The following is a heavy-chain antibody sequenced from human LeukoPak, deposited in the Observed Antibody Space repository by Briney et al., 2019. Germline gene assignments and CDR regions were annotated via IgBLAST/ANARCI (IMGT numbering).Heavy chain of an antibody. Sequence: SETLSLTCTVSGGSMSSYYWSWIRQPPGKGLEWIGYIYYSGSANYNPSLKSRVTISLDTSKNQFSLKRSSGTARDTAVYSCARVPTVTPFDYWGQGTLVTVSS. CDR1: GGSMSSYY. CDR3: ARVPTVTPFDY. V-gene: IGHV4-59*01. J-gene: IGHJ4*02. D-gene: IGHD4-11*01. CDR2: IYYSGSA.